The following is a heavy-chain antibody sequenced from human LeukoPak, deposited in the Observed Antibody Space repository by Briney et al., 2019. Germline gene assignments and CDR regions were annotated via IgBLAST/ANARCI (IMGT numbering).Heavy chain of an antibody. V-gene: IGHV4-39*01. D-gene: IGHD6-19*01. CDR2: ICYSGCT. CDR1: GGTSSSISYY. CDR3: ARRAVAGHFDY. J-gene: IGHJ4*02. Sequence: PSENLSCTCTGSGGTSSSISYYWGWLRQPPGKGLEWIGSICYSGCTYYNPSLNTRTTISFDTSEYQYSLKLSSVTAADTAVYYCARRAVAGHFDYWGQGTLVTVSS.